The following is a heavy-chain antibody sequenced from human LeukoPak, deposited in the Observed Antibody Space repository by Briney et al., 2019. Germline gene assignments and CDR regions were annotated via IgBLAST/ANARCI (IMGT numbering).Heavy chain of an antibody. Sequence: GGSLRLSCAASGFTFSSYAMHWVRQAPGKGLEYVSAISSNGGSTYYADSVKGRFTISRDNSKNTLYLQMSSLRAEDTAVYYCVKVTQYYFDYWGQGTLVTVSS. CDR1: GFTFSSYA. CDR2: ISSNGGST. J-gene: IGHJ4*02. CDR3: VKVTQYYFDY. V-gene: IGHV3-64D*06.